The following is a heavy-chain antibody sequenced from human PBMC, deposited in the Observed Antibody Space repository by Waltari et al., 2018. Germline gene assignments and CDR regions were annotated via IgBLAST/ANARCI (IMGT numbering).Heavy chain of an antibody. CDR3: ATDYGDFLGV. CDR2: IKSEGDGGTR. D-gene: IGHD3-10*01. V-gene: IGHV3-15*01. Sequence: EVQVVESGGGLVKPGGSLRLSCVVSGFTFTKAWMSWVRQFPGKGLEWVGRIKSEGDGGTRDYSAPLNGRISLSRDDSKNTVYLQMNTLKPEDTAVYFCATDYGDFLGVWGTGTTVTVFS. J-gene: IGHJ6*04. CDR1: GFTFTKAW.